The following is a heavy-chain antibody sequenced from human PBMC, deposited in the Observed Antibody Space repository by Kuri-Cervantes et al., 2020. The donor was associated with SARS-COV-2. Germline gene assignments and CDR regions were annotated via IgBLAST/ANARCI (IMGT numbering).Heavy chain of an antibody. V-gene: IGHV3-74*01. D-gene: IGHD5-12*01. CDR3: ARDSFSGYDVWGGGFDY. CDR2: MNSDGSST. Sequence: GESLKISCAASGFTFSSYWMHWVRQAPGKGLVWVSRMNSDGSSTSYADSVKGRFTISRDNAKNSLYLQMNSLRAEDTAVYYCARDSFSGYDVWGGGFDYWGQGTLVTVSS. CDR1: GFTFSSYW. J-gene: IGHJ4*02.